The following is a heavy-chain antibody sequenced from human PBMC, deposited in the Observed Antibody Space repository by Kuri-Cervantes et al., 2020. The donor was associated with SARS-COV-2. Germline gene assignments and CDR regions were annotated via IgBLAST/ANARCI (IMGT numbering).Heavy chain of an antibody. CDR3: ALGGFSGGYHDFDY. J-gene: IGHJ4*02. CDR1: GGSISTYY. V-gene: IGHV4-59*01. D-gene: IGHD2-15*01. CDR2: GHYSGKT. Sequence: SETLSLTCTVSGGSISTYYWTWIRQPPGKGMERTGYGHYSGKTDYNPSLKSRVTISVDSSRNQVFLNMNSVTAADTAMYYYALGGFSGGYHDFDYWGQGILVTVSS.